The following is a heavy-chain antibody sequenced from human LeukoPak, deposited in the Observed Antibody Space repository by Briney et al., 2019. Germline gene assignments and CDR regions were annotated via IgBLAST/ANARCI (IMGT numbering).Heavy chain of an antibody. CDR3: ARDRWYYDSTGYNWFDP. J-gene: IGHJ5*02. CDR1: GGSISSYY. V-gene: IGHV4-4*07. CDR2: IYNSGST. D-gene: IGHD3-22*01. Sequence: SETLSLTCTVSGGSISSYYWSWIRQPAGKGLERIGRIYNSGSTNYNPSLKSRVTMSVDTSKNEFSLNLSSVTAADAAVYYCARDRWYYDSTGYNWFDPWGQGTLVTVSS.